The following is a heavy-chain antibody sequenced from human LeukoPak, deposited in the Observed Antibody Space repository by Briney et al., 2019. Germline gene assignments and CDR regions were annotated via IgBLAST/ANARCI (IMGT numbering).Heavy chain of an antibody. CDR3: ATTSIAAAVPGCFDY. D-gene: IGHD6-13*01. V-gene: IGHV3-48*04. CDR2: ISSSGKTI. Sequence: PGGSLRLSCAASGFTFNLYGTSWVRQAPGKGLEWVSYISSSGKTIYYADSTKGRFTVSRDNAKNSLYLQMNSLRAEDTAVYYCATTSIAAAVPGCFDYWGQGTLVTVFS. CDR1: GFTFNLYG. J-gene: IGHJ4*02.